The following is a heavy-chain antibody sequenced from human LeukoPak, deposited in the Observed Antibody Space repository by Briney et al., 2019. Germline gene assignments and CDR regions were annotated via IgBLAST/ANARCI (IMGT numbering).Heavy chain of an antibody. Sequence: GGSLRLSCAASGFTFSSYSMNWVRQAPGKGLEWVSSISSSSSYIYYGDSVKGRFTISRDNAKNSLYLQMNSLRAEDTAVYYCARDLVEVATIKAPLDYWGQGTLVTVSS. V-gene: IGHV3-21*01. CDR1: GFTFSSYS. D-gene: IGHD5-24*01. CDR3: ARDLVEVATIKAPLDY. CDR2: ISSSSSYI. J-gene: IGHJ4*02.